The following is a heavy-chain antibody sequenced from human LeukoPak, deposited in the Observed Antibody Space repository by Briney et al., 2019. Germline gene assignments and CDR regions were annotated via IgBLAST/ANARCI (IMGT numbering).Heavy chain of an antibody. CDR3: ARYDSTGLDY. J-gene: IGHJ4*02. CDR2: IYTSGST. V-gene: IGHV4-4*07. D-gene: IGHD3-22*01. CDR1: GGSISGYY. Sequence: SETLSLTCTVSGGSISGYYWSWIRQTAGKGLEWIGRIYTSGSTDYNPSLKSRVTMSVDTSKNQFSLKLSSVTAADTAVYYCARYDSTGLDYWSQGTLVTVSS.